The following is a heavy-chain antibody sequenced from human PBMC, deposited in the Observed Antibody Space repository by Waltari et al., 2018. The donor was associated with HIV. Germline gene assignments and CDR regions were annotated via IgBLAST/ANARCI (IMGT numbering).Heavy chain of an antibody. CDR2: ISSSGSDI. Sequence: EVQLVESGGGLVKPGGSLRLSCAASRFTFSTYSMNWVRPATGKGLEWVSSISSSGSDIYYADSVKGRFTISRDNARNSMYLQMNSLRAEDTAIYYCARDSCGGGSCSRRLDFWGQGTLVTVSS. J-gene: IGHJ4*02. D-gene: IGHD2-15*01. CDR3: ARDSCGGGSCSRRLDF. CDR1: RFTFSTYS. V-gene: IGHV3-21*04.